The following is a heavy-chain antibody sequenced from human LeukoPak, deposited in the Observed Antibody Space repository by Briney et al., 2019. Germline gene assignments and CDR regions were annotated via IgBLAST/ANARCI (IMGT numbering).Heavy chain of an antibody. J-gene: IGHJ4*02. CDR1: GGSISSTSYY. Sequence: PSETLSLTCIVSGGSISSTSYYWGWIRQAPGKGLQWVSAISTGGDGTYYADSVKGRFTISRDNSKNTLYLQMNSLRAEDTAVYYCAKRRVLTGFYQYYFDYWGQGTLVTVSS. D-gene: IGHD3-9*01. CDR2: ISTGGDGT. CDR3: AKRRVLTGFYQYYFDY. V-gene: IGHV3-23*01.